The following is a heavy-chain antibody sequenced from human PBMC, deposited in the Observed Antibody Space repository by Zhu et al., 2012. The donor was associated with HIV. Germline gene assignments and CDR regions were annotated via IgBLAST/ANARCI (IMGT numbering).Heavy chain of an antibody. Sequence: QVQLQQWGAELLKPSETLSLTCAVYGGSFSGFYWSWIRQPPGKGLEWIGEINHSGSVNYNPSLKSRVTISVDTSKNQFSLKLSSVTAADTALYYCARGDNYYASGSPAKGRYFQYWGQGTLVTVSS. J-gene: IGHJ1*01. V-gene: IGHV4-34*01. CDR2: INHSGSV. CDR3: ARGDNYYASGSPAKGRYFQY. D-gene: IGHD3-10*01. CDR1: GGSFSGFY.